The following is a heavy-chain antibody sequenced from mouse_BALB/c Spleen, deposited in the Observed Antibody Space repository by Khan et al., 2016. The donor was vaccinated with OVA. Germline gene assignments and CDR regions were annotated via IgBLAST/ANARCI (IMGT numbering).Heavy chain of an antibody. V-gene: IGHV1-76*01. D-gene: IGHD1-2*01. CDR3: ARDYGGTYYFDY. J-gene: IGHJ2*01. CDR1: GNIFTSYW. Sequence: QVQLKQSGAELVRPGASVTLSCTTSGNIFTSYWLPWVKPWSGPGLEWIARIYPGTGSTYYNEKFKGQAQLTADKSSSPAYMQLSSLKSEDSAVSFCARDYGGTYYFDYWGQGTTLTVAS. CDR2: IYPGTGST.